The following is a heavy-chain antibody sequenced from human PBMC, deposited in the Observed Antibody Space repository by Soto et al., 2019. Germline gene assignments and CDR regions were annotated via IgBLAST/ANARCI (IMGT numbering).Heavy chain of an antibody. Sequence: SETLSLTCTVSGGSISSGGYYWSWIRQHPGKGLEWIGYIYYSGSTYYNPSLKSRVTISVDTSKNQFSLKLSSVTAADTAVYYCAREDLINWFDPWGQGTLVTVSS. CDR1: GGSISSGGYY. CDR3: AREDLINWFDP. D-gene: IGHD3-3*01. CDR2: IYYSGST. J-gene: IGHJ5*02. V-gene: IGHV4-31*03.